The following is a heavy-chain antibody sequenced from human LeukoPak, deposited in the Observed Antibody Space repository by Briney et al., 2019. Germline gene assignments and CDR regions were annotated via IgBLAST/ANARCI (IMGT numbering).Heavy chain of an antibody. Sequence: ASVKVSCKASGYTFTGYYMHWVRQAPGQGLEWMGWINPNSGGTNYAQKFQGRVTMTRDTSISTAYMELSRLRSDDTAVYYCARVVSGSSGYTYFDYWGQGTLVTVSS. D-gene: IGHD3-22*01. V-gene: IGHV1-2*02. CDR3: ARVVSGSSGYTYFDY. CDR1: GYTFTGYY. CDR2: INPNSGGT. J-gene: IGHJ4*02.